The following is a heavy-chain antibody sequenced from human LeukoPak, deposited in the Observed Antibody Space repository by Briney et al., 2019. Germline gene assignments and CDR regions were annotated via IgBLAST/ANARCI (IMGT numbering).Heavy chain of an antibody. J-gene: IGHJ5*02. CDR2: INHSGST. CDR1: GGSFGGYY. Sequence: KPSETLSLTCAVYGGSFGGYYWSWIRQPPGKGLEWIGEINHSGSTNYNPSLKSRVTISVDTSKNQFSLKLSSVTAADTAVYYCARVRGLLLWFGELLYPNWFDPWGQGTLVTVSS. D-gene: IGHD3-10*01. CDR3: ARVRGLLLWFGELLYPNWFDP. V-gene: IGHV4-34*01.